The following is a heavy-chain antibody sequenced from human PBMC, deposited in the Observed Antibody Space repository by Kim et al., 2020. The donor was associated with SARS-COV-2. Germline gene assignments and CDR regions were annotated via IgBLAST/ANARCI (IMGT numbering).Heavy chain of an antibody. CDR2: IKSKTDGGTT. Sequence: GGSLRLSCAASGFTFSNAWMSWVRQAPGKGLEWVGRIKSKTDGGTTDYAASVKGRFTISRDDSKNTLYLQMNSLKTEDTAVYYCTTAPYCSGGSCYTPRGYWGQGTLVTVSS. D-gene: IGHD2-15*01. V-gene: IGHV3-15*01. CDR1: GFTFSNAW. CDR3: TTAPYCSGGSCYTPRGY. J-gene: IGHJ4*02.